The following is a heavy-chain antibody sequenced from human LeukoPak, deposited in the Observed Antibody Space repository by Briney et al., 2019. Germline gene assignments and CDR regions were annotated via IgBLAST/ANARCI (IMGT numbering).Heavy chain of an antibody. CDR1: GFTFSDYY. CDR2: ISSSSYTI. V-gene: IGHV3-11*04. Sequence: GGTLRLSFAASGFTFSDYYMIWIRQAPGKGLEWVSYISSSSYTIYYADSVKGRFTISRDNAKNSLYLQMNSLRAEDTAVYYCARNNYYDSSGYYNGAFDIWGQGTMVTVSS. J-gene: IGHJ3*02. D-gene: IGHD3-22*01. CDR3: ARNNYYDSSGYYNGAFDI.